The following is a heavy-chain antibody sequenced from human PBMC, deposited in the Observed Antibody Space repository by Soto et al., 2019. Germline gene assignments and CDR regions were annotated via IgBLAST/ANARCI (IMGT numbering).Heavy chain of an antibody. D-gene: IGHD3-10*01. CDR3: ARGYYYGSGSYYNYYYYGMDV. V-gene: IGHV3-21*01. CDR1: GFTFSSYS. J-gene: IGHJ6*02. Sequence: GGSLRLPCAASGFTFSSYSMNWVRQAPGKGLEWVSSISSSSSYIYYADSVKGRFTISRDNAKNSLYLQMNSLRAEDTAVYYCARGYYYGSGSYYNYYYYGMDVWGQGTTVTVSS. CDR2: ISSSSSYI.